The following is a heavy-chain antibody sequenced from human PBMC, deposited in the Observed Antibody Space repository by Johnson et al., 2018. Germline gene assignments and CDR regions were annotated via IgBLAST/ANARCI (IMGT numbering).Heavy chain of an antibody. CDR3: AKPKSGYSYGFYGGNWSAWYYYGMDV. V-gene: IGHV3-23*04. D-gene: IGHD5-18*01. CDR2: ISGSGGST. Sequence: VQLVESGGGLVQXGGSLRLXCAASGFTFSSSAMSWVRQAPGKGLEWVSAISGSGGSTYYAESVTGRFTSASDNSKNTLYLQMTSLRAEEMAVYYCAKPKSGYSYGFYGGNWSAWYYYGMDVWGQGTTVTVSS. J-gene: IGHJ6*02. CDR1: GFTFSSSA.